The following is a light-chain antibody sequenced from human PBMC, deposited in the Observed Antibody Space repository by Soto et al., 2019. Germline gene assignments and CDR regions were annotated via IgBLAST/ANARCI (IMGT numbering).Light chain of an antibody. CDR2: EGS. J-gene: IGLJ1*01. CDR3: SSYTNINTRACV. CDR1: SSNIGSYNL. Sequence: QSALTQPASVSGSLGQSITISCIGTSSNIGSYNLVSWYQHQPGKAPKIMIFEGSKRPSGVSPRFSGSRSGNTASLTISGLQAEDEADYYCSSYTNINTRACVFGTGTKLTVL. V-gene: IGLV2-14*02.